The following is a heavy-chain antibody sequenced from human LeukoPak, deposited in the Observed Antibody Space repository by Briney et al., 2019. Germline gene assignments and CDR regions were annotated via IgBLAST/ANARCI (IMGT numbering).Heavy chain of an antibody. CDR1: GGSISSSSYY. V-gene: IGHV4-39*01. J-gene: IGHJ3*02. D-gene: IGHD3-22*01. CDR3: ARGSSGYYDAFDI. CDR2: IYYSGST. Sequence: SEALSLTCTVSGGSISSSSYYWGWIRQPPGKGLEWIGSIYYSGSTYYNPSLKSRVTISVDTSKNQFSLKLSSVTAADTAVYYCARGSSGYYDAFDIWGQGTMVTVSS.